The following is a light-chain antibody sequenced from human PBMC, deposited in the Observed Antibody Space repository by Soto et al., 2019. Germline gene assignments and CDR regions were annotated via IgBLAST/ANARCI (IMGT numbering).Light chain of an antibody. CDR2: GTS. V-gene: IGKV3-15*01. Sequence: EILMTQSPASLSVSPGERVILSCRATQSISSNLAWYQQKPGQAPRLLIYGTSTRATGIPARFSGSGSGTKFTLTITCLQSEDFALYFCRQYNNWPFTLGQGTRLEIK. J-gene: IGKJ5*01. CDR1: QSISSN. CDR3: RQYNNWPFT.